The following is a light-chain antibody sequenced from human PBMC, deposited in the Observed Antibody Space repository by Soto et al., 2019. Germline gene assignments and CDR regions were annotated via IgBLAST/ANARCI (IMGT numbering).Light chain of an antibody. CDR3: QQSYSTPLT. J-gene: IGKJ4*01. CDR1: QSISSY. CDR2: AAS. Sequence: DIQMTQSPSSLSASVGDRVTITCRASQSISSYLNWYQQKPGKAPKLLTYAASSLQSGVPSRFSGSGSGTDFTLTISSLQTEEFAAYYCQQSYSTPLTFGGGTKVEIK. V-gene: IGKV1-39*01.